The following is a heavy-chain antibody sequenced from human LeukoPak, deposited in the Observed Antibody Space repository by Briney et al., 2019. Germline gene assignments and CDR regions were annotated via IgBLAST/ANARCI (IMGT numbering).Heavy chain of an antibody. D-gene: IGHD6-13*01. J-gene: IGHJ3*02. CDR2: VDPEDGET. V-gene: IGHV1-69-2*01. CDR1: GYTFTDYY. CDR3: ATDVIAAAQRGAFDI. Sequence: ASVKVSCKVSGYTFTDYYMHWVQQAPAKGLEWMGLVDPEDGETIYAEKFQGRVTITADTSTDTAYMELSSLRSEDTAVYYCATDVIAAAQRGAFDIWGQGTMVTVSS.